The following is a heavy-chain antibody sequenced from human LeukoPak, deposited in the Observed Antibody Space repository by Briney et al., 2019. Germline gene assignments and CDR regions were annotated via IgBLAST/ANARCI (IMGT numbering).Heavy chain of an antibody. CDR1: GLTFSDYY. Sequence: GGSLRLSCAASGLTFSDYYMSWIRQAPGKGLEWVSYISSSSSYTNYADSVKGRFTISRDNAKNSLYLQMNSLRAEDTAVYYCARVGLLGSGGPVFDYWGQGTLVTVSS. V-gene: IGHV3-11*06. D-gene: IGHD3-10*01. CDR3: ARVGLLGSGGPVFDY. CDR2: ISSSSSYT. J-gene: IGHJ4*02.